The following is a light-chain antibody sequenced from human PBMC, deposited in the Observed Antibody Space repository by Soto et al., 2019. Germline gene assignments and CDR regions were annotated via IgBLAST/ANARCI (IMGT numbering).Light chain of an antibody. CDR2: GAS. CDR1: QSVSSD. J-gene: IGKJ1*01. CDR3: QQYDSWPQT. V-gene: IGKV3-15*01. Sequence: EIVRTQSXATLSLSPGERATLSGRSSQSVSSDLAWYQHKHGQAPRLLIYGASTRATGIPDRFSGRGSGREFTLTISSLQSVDFAVYYCQQYDSWPQTVGHGPTV.